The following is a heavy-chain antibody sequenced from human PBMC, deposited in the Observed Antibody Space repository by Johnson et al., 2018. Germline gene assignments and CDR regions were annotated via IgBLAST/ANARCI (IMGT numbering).Heavy chain of an antibody. J-gene: IGHJ3*02. CDR2: IYFTGST. CDR1: GGSISSSSYY. CDR3: AGHTSGWYEDAFDI. Sequence: QVQLQESGPGLVKPSETLSLTCTVSGGSISSSSYYWGWIRQPPGKGLVCIGSIYFTGSTYYNPSLKSRVSISVDTSKNQFSLKVSSVTAADTALHYCAGHTSGWYEDAFDIWGQGTMVTVSS. V-gene: IGHV4-39*01. D-gene: IGHD6-19*01.